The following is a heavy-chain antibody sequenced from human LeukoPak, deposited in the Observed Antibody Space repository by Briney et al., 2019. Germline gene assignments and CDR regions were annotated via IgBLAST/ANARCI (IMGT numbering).Heavy chain of an antibody. CDR1: GFTFSSYT. J-gene: IGHJ4*02. Sequence: PGGSLRLSCAASGFTFSSYTTHWVRQAPGKGLDWVSSISSSNNYVYYADSVKGRFTISRDNAKNSLYLQMNSLRAEDTAVYYCARAYTTSWYPGYWGQGTLVTVSS. V-gene: IGHV3-21*01. CDR3: ARAYTTSWYPGY. CDR2: ISSSNNYV. D-gene: IGHD6-13*01.